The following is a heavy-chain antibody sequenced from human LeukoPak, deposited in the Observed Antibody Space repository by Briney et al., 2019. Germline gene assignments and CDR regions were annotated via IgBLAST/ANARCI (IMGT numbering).Heavy chain of an antibody. D-gene: IGHD2-21*02. Sequence: GGSLRLSCAASGFTFSTYWMNWYRQAPGKGLEWVGNINQDASEINYVDSVRGRFTISRDNAKNSLHLQMNSLRAEDTVVYYCATDRDNSDWQKRFNSWGQGTLVTVSS. CDR1: GFTFSTYW. J-gene: IGHJ4*02. CDR3: ATDRDNSDWQKRFNS. CDR2: INQDASEI. V-gene: IGHV3-7*01.